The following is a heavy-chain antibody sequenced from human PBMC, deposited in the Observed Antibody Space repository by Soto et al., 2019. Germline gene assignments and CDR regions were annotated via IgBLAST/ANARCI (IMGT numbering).Heavy chain of an antibody. V-gene: IGHV5-51*01. CDR1: GYSFTSYW. J-gene: IGHJ3*02. CDR3: ARPRIVGADFDAFDI. Sequence: PGESLKISCKGSGYSFTSYWIGWVRQMPGKGLEWMGIIYPGDSDTRYSPSFQGQVTISADKSISTAYLQWSSLKASDTAMYYCARPRIVGADFDAFDIWVKETTDTVS. D-gene: IGHD1-26*01. CDR2: IYPGDSDT.